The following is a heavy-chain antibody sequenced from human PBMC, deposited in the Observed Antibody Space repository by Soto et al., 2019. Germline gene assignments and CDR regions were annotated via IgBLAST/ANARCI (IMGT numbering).Heavy chain of an antibody. J-gene: IGHJ3*02. V-gene: IGHV1-69*02. D-gene: IGHD2-21*02. Sequence: QVQLVQSGAEVKKPGSSVKVSCKASGDTFSSYTLSWVRQAPGQGLEWMGRIIPILGGADYAQKFQGRVTFTADKSKSTAYMELSSLRPEDTAVYYCARPSQSRVVVTATKTVNDAFDIWGQGTLVSVSS. CDR1: GDTFSSYT. CDR2: IIPILGGA. CDR3: ARPSQSRVVVTATKTVNDAFDI.